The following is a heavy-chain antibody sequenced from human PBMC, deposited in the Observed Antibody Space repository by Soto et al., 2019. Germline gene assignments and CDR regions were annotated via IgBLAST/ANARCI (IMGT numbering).Heavy chain of an antibody. D-gene: IGHD3-16*01. V-gene: IGHV3-30-3*01. Sequence: QVQLVESGGGVVQPGRSLRLSCAASGFTFSSYAMHWVRQAPGKGLEWVAVISYDGSNKYYADSVKGRFTISRDNSKNTLYLQMNSLGAEDTAVYYCARETVLGDYYYYGMDVWGQGTTVTVSS. CDR1: GFTFSSYA. CDR3: ARETVLGDYYYYGMDV. J-gene: IGHJ6*02. CDR2: ISYDGSNK.